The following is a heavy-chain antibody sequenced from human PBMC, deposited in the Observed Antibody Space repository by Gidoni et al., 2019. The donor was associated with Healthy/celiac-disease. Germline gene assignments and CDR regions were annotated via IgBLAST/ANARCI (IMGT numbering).Heavy chain of an antibody. D-gene: IGHD3-3*01. CDR1: GGSFSGYY. Sequence: QVQLQQWGAGLLKPSETLSLTCAVYGGSFSGYYWSWIRQPPGKGLEWIGELNHSGSTNYNPSLKSRVTISVDTSKNQFSLKLSSVTAADTAVYYCARGPRRWSGYYTGWFDPWGQGTLVTVSS. V-gene: IGHV4-34*01. CDR2: LNHSGST. CDR3: ARGPRRWSGYYTGWFDP. J-gene: IGHJ5*02.